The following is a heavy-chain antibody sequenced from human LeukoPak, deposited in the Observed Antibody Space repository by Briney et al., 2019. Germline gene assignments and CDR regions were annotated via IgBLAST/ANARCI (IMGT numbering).Heavy chain of an antibody. J-gene: IGHJ5*02. V-gene: IGHV3-23*01. CDR2: ISGSGGST. CDR1: GFTFDDYA. Sequence: PGRSLRLSCAASGFTFDDYAMHWVRQAPGKGLEWVSAISGSGGSTYYADSVKGRFTISRDNSKNTLYLQMNSLRAEDTAVYYCAKLIQLSPNWFDPWGQGTLVTVSS. CDR3: AKLIQLSPNWFDP. D-gene: IGHD5-18*01.